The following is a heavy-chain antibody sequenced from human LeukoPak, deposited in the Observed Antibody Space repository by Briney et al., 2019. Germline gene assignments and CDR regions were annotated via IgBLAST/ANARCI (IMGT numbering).Heavy chain of an antibody. V-gene: IGHV3-74*01. CDR3: ARDPGVPGVYYNYFDP. CDR2: VNGDGTKT. D-gene: IGHD3-10*01. J-gene: IGHJ5*02. CDR1: GFTFSSHW. Sequence: GGSLRLSCTASGFTFSSHWMHWVRQVPRRGPVWVSRVNGDGTKTTYADSVKGRFTISRDNARNTLHLQMNSLRAEDTAVYYCARDPGVPGVYYNYFDPWGQGTLVTVSS.